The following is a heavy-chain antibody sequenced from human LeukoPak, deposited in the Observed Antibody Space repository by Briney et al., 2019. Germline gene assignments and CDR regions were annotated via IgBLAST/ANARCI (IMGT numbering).Heavy chain of an antibody. J-gene: IGHJ4*02. CDR3: ARGDSSGWLYYFDY. V-gene: IGHV3-48*03. Sequence: GGSLRLSCAASGFAFSTYGMNWVRQAPGKGLEWVSFISSSGSTIYYALSVKGRFTISRDNAKNSLYLQMNSLRAEDTGVYYCARGDSSGWLYYFDYWGQGTLVTVSS. CDR1: GFAFSTYG. CDR2: ISSSGSTI. D-gene: IGHD6-19*01.